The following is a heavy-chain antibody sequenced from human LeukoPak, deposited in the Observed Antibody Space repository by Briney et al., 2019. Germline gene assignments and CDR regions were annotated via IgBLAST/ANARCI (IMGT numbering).Heavy chain of an antibody. CDR2: IYYSGRT. CDR3: ARGAQGWELLIGGNRSYYYYYYMDV. J-gene: IGHJ6*03. D-gene: IGHD1-26*01. V-gene: IGHV4-59*12. Sequence: SETLFLTCTVSGGSISRYYWSWVPQPPGKGPGGVGDIYYSGRTNYNPSLQGRVTISVDTSQNQFSLKLSSVTAADTAVYYCARGAQGWELLIGGNRSYYYYYYMDVWGKGTTVTVSS. CDR1: GGSISRYY.